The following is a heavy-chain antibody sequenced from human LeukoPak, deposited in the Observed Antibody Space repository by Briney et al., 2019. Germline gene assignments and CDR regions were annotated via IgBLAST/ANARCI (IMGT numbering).Heavy chain of an antibody. V-gene: IGHV1-2*02. CDR3: ARPPGRDGYNRYDH. CDR2: INPNSGGT. J-gene: IGHJ4*02. Sequence: ASVKVSCKASGYTFTGYYMHWVRQAPGQGLEWMGWINPNSGGTNYAQKFQGRVTMTRDTTISTAYMELSSLRSEDTAVYYCARPPGRDGYNRYDHWGQGTLVTVSS. D-gene: IGHD5-12*01. CDR1: GYTFTGYY.